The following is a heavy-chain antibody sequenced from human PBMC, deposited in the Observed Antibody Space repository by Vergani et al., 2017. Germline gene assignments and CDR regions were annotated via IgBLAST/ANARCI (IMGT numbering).Heavy chain of an antibody. CDR3: VRERAPFYAFDV. CDR1: GFTFRDYG. V-gene: IGHV3-33*01. Sequence: QAQLVESGGGVVQPGSSLRLSCAASGFTFRDYGMHWVRQAPGKGLEWVVVIWSNGVNKYYADSVRGRFTFSRDNSRYTLDLQMDSLRAEDTAVYPCVRERAPFYAFDVWGQGSMVTVSS. CDR2: IWSNGVNK. J-gene: IGHJ3*01.